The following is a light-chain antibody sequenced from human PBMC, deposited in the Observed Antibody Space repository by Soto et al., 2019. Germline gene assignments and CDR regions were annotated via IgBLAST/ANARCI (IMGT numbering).Light chain of an antibody. Sequence: ILSTPSPGIPSLSPGERATLACRASQSISSDHLACYQQRPGQSPRLLIYGASSRTTGVPDRFSGSGSGTDFTLTISRLEPEDFAVYYCQHYRSAPLTFGPGTKVDIK. J-gene: IGKJ3*01. CDR2: GAS. CDR3: QHYRSAPLT. V-gene: IGKV3-20*01. CDR1: QSISSDH.